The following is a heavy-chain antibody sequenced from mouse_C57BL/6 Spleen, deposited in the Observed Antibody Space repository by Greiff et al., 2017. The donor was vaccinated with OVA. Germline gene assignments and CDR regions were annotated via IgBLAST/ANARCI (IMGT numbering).Heavy chain of an antibody. J-gene: IGHJ3*01. CDR1: GFTFSSYA. D-gene: IGHD2-10*02. CDR3: ARDRRGYGNYGEFAY. Sequence: EVKLMESGGGLVKPGGSLKLSCAASGFTFSSYAMSWVRQTPEKRLEWVATISDGGSYTYYPDNVKGRFTISRDNAKNNLYLQMSHLKSEDTAMYYCARDRRGYGNYGEFAYWGQGTLVTVSA. CDR2: ISDGGSYT. V-gene: IGHV5-4*01.